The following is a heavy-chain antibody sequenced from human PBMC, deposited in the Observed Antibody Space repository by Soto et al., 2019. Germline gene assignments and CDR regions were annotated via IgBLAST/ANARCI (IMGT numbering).Heavy chain of an antibody. CDR3: ARDPFDGMDV. CDR1: GGSISTGDNY. J-gene: IGHJ6*02. V-gene: IGHV4-30-4*01. Sequence: QVQLQESGPGLVKPSQTLSLTCTVSGGSISTGDNYWSWIRQSAGRGLEWIGYIYYTGNTYYNPALESRLSIAVDTSTNQFSLKLSSVTVADTAVYFFARDPFDGMDVWGQGITVTVS. CDR2: IYYTGNT.